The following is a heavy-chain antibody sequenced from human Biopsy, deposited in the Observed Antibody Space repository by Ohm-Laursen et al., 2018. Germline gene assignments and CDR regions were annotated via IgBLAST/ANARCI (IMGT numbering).Heavy chain of an antibody. J-gene: IGHJ6*02. CDR1: GFSLSARGMC. CDR2: VVWDDYK. CDR3: ARTPILIVSAGLVYRHRRHLQGMDV. D-gene: IGHD6-13*01. V-gene: IGHV2-70*11. Sequence: PTQTLTLTYSFSGFSLSARGMCVSWIRQAPGKALEWLARVVWDDYKDYSASLQTKLSISKDTSNDQVVLTVNNVDPADTATYYCARTPILIVSAGLVYRHRRHLQGMDVWGQGIAVTVS.